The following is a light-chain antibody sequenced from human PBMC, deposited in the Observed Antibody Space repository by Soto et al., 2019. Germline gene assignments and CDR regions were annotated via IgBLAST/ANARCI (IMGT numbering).Light chain of an antibody. CDR1: QSISSY. CDR3: QKYNSFWT. Sequence: DLQMTQSPSSLSASVGCRFTTNCRASQSISSYLNWYQQKPGKAPKLLIYDASSLESGVPSRFSGSGSGTEFTLTISSLQPEDFATYYCQKYNSFWTVGQGTRREIK. V-gene: IGKV1-5*01. J-gene: IGKJ5*01. CDR2: DAS.